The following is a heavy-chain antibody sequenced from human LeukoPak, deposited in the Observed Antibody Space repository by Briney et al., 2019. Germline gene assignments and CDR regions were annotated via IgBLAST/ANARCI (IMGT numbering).Heavy chain of an antibody. D-gene: IGHD1-26*01. V-gene: IGHV1-2*04. CDR3: ARDTSSYYRRGYYYYAMDV. Sequence: ASVKVSCKTSGYTFTAYYMHWARQAPGQGLEWMGWINPNSGGTNYAQKFQGWVTMTRDTSISTAYMELSRLRSDDTAVYYCARDTSSYYRRGYYYYAMDVWGQGTTVTVSS. CDR1: GYTFTAYY. J-gene: IGHJ6*02. CDR2: INPNSGGT.